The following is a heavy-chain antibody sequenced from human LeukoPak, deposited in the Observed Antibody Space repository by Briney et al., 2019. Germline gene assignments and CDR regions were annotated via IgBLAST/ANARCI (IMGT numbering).Heavy chain of an antibody. CDR3: ARVLSQYYYYYGMDV. Sequence: PGGSLRLSCAASGFTFSSYGMHWVRQAPGKGLEWVAVIWYDGSNKYYADSVKGRFTISRDNSKNTLYLQMNSLRAEDTAVCYCARVLSQYYYYYGMDVWGQGTTVTVSS. V-gene: IGHV3-33*01. CDR1: GFTFSSYG. CDR2: IWYDGSNK. J-gene: IGHJ6*02. D-gene: IGHD2/OR15-2a*01.